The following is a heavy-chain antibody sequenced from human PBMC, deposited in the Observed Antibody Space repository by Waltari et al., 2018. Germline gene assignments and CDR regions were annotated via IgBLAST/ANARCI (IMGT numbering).Heavy chain of an antibody. CDR3: ARSYSSGDFDY. Sequence: QLQLQESGPGLVKPSETLSLTCTVSGGSISSSSYYWGWIRQPPGKGLEWIGSIYYSGSTYYNPTRKSRVTIAVDASKNQFSLKLSSVTAADTAVYYCARSYSSGDFDYWGQGTLVTVSS. CDR1: GGSISSSSYY. D-gene: IGHD6-19*01. CDR2: IYYSGST. J-gene: IGHJ4*02. V-gene: IGHV4-39*01.